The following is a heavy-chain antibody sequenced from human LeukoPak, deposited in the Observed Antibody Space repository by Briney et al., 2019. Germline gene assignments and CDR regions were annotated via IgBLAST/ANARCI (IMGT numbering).Heavy chain of an antibody. CDR2: IYYSGST. V-gene: IGHV4-59*01. CDR3: AGGMAGPYYFDY. J-gene: IGHJ4*02. CDR1: GGSISSYY. Sequence: PSETLSLTCTVSGGSISSYYWSWIRQPPGKGLEWIGYIYYSGSTNYNPSLKSRVTISVDTSKNQFSLKLSSVTAADTAVYYCAGGMAGPYYFDYWGQGTLVTVSS. D-gene: IGHD6-19*01.